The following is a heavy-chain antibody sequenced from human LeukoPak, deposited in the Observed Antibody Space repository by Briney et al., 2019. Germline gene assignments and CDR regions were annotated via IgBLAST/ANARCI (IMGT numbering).Heavy chain of an antibody. J-gene: IGHJ6*02. CDR3: ARAPSGWHATDV. D-gene: IGHD6-19*01. V-gene: IGHV3-30*03. CDR1: GFTFSSYG. CDR2: ISNDGSNK. Sequence: GGSLRLSCAASGFTFSSYGMHWVRQAPGKGLEWVAVISNDGSNKYYADSVKGRFTISRDDAKNTLYLQMNSLRAEDTAVYYCARAPSGWHATDVWGQGTTVTVSS.